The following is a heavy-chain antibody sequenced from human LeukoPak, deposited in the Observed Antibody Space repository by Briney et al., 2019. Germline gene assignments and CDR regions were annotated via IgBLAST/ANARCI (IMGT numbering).Heavy chain of an antibody. D-gene: IGHD5-18*01. V-gene: IGHV3-9*01. CDR3: AKDRGYSYGPHFDY. J-gene: IGHJ4*02. Sequence: GGSLRLSCAASGFTFDDYAMHWVRQAPGKGLEWVSGISWNSGSIGYADSVKGRFTISRDNAKNSLYLQMNSLRAEDTALYYRAKDRGYSYGPHFDYWGQGTLVTVSS. CDR1: GFTFDDYA. CDR2: ISWNSGSI.